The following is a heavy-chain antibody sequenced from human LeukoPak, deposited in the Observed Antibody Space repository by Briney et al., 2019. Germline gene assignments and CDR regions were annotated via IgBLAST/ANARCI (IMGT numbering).Heavy chain of an antibody. CDR1: GNTFTAYY. V-gene: IGHV1-2*06. CDR2: INPNSGGT. Sequence: ASVTVSCKASGNTFTAYYIHWVRQALGQGLEWMGRINPNSGGTDYAQNFRGRVTLTRDTSISTAYMDLTRLRSDDTAVYYCASDQAGSVNSFDPWGQGTLVTVSS. J-gene: IGHJ5*02. CDR3: ASDQAGSVNSFDP.